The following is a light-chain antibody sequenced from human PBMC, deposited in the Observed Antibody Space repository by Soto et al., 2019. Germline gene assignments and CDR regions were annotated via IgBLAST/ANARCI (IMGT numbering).Light chain of an antibody. CDR3: SSFTSDSRE. CDR1: SSDVGAYNF. CDR2: EVS. V-gene: IGLV2-14*01. Sequence: QSVLTQPASVSGSPGQSITISCTGTSSDVGAYNFVSWYQQHSGKAPKLIIYEVSYRPSGVSNRFSGSKSGNTASLTISGLQAEDEADYYCSSFTSDSREFGGGTQLTVL. J-gene: IGLJ7*01.